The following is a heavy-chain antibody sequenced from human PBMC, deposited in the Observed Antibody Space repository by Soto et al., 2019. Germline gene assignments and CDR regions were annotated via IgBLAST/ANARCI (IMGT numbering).Heavy chain of an antibody. J-gene: IGHJ5*02. CDR1: GFTFSDYA. D-gene: IGHD1-1*01. Sequence: EVQLLQSGGGLVQPGGSLRLSCAASGFTFSDYAMSWIRQAPGEGLKWVSSIHGPGDSAYYADSVKGRFSVSRDNSERTLFLQMEGLRVDDPAVYYWVKDRVPYNGQCDWFDLWGQGTLVTVSS. V-gene: IGHV3-23*01. CDR2: IHGPGDSA. CDR3: VKDRVPYNGQCDWFDL.